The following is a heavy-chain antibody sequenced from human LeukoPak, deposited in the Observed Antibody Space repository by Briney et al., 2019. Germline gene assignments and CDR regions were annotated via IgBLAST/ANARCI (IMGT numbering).Heavy chain of an antibody. CDR1: GFTVSSNY. D-gene: IGHD6-19*01. CDR2: ISGSGGST. Sequence: GGSLRLSCAASGFTVSSNYMSWVRQAPGKGLEWVSAISGSGGSTYYADSVKGRFTISRDNSKNTLYLQVNSLRVEDTAVYYCAKDLGIVYSSGWYYFDYWGQGTLVTVSS. V-gene: IGHV3-23*01. J-gene: IGHJ4*02. CDR3: AKDLGIVYSSGWYYFDY.